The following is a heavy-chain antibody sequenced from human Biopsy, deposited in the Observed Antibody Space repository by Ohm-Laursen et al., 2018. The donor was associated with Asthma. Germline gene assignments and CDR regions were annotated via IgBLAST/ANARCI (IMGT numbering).Heavy chain of an antibody. J-gene: IGHJ6*02. Sequence: SDTLSLTCSLSSGSGGYMRSGNYYWGWIRQPPGKGLEWIGSIYYSGTTYYNPSLEGRVTVSADTSKNQFSLKLTSVTAADTAVYYCVRGSSSWHHGPFHYYYGLDVWGQGTKATVSS. V-gene: IGHV4-39*01. CDR1: SGSGGYMRSGNYY. CDR2: IYYSGTT. CDR3: VRGSSSWHHGPFHYYYGLDV. D-gene: IGHD6-13*01.